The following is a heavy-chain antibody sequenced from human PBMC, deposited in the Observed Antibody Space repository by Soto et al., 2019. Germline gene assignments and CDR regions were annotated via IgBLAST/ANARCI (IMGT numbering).Heavy chain of an antibody. CDR1: GGSMSSHY. Sequence: PSETLSLTCTVSGGSMSSHYWTWLRQPPGKGLEWIGYISYGGSTYYNPSLKSRVTISADTSRNQFSPKLSSVIAADTAVYYCARADPDASVGYWGQGTLVTVSS. CDR3: ARADPDASVGY. CDR2: ISYGGST. J-gene: IGHJ4*02. D-gene: IGHD3-16*01. V-gene: IGHV4-59*11.